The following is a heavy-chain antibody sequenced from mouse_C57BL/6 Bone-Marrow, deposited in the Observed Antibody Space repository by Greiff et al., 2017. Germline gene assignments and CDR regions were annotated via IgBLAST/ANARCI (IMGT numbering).Heavy chain of an antibody. CDR2: IDPSDSYT. V-gene: IGHV1-50*01. Sequence: QVQLQQSGAELVKPGASVKLSCTASGYTFTSYWMQWVQQRPGQGLEWIGEIDPSDSYTNYNHKFKGKATLTVSTYSTTAYMQLSSLTSEDSAVYYCARDPGYYDDDYWGQGTTLTVSS. D-gene: IGHD2-3*01. J-gene: IGHJ2*01. CDR3: ARDPGYYDDDY. CDR1: GYTFTSYW.